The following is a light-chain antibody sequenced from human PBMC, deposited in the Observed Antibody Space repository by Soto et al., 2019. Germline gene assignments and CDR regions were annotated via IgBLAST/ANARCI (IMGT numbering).Light chain of an antibody. V-gene: IGLV1-44*01. CDR2: SNY. J-gene: IGLJ1*01. Sequence: QSVLSQPPSASGTPGQRVTISCSGSSSIIESNTVTWYQQLPGTAPKLVIYSNYDRPSGVPDRFSGSTSGTSASLVIRGLQSEDEADYYCAAWDDILNGYVFGDGTKVTVL. CDR1: SSIIESNT. CDR3: AAWDDILNGYV.